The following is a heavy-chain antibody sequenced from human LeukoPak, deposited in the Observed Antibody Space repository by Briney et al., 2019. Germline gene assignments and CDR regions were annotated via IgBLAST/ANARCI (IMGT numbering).Heavy chain of an antibody. CDR2: ITSTGGTT. CDR1: GFTFSNYA. Sequence: GGSLRLSCAASGFTFSNYAMSWVRQAPGKGLDWVSGITSTGGTTYYADSVQGRFTISRDNSRNTLYLQMNSLRAEDTAVYYCAKDGRNSPLMWGQGTVVSVPS. J-gene: IGHJ3*02. V-gene: IGHV3-23*01. D-gene: IGHD2/OR15-2a*01. CDR3: AKDGRNSPLM.